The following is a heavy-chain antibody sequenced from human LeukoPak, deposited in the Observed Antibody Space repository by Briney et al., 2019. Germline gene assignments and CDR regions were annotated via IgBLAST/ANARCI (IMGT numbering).Heavy chain of an antibody. Sequence: PSQTLSLTCTVSGGSVSSAGYYWSWIRQPPGKGLEWIGYIYHDGSTYYNPSLKSRVTISVDRSRNHFSLKLSYVTAADTAVYYCARWADYWGQGTLVTVSS. CDR2: IYHDGST. CDR1: GGSVSSAGYY. CDR3: ARWADY. J-gene: IGHJ4*02. V-gene: IGHV4-30-2*01.